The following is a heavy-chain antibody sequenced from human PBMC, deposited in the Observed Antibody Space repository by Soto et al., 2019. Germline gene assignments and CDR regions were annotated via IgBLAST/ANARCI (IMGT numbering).Heavy chain of an antibody. D-gene: IGHD6-13*01. CDR3: SRNQVLCAGRESGFDF. Sequence: GGSLRLACAGSGFSSRMDWMTLVPQAPGKGLEWVADIKEDGSEKRYVDSVKGRFTISRDNYNNSVSMQMRSMRGAETTVYYCSRNQVLCAGRESGFDFWGQGTVFTVST. J-gene: IGHJ4*03. CDR2: IKEDGSEK. CDR1: GFSSRMDW. V-gene: IGHV3-7*03.